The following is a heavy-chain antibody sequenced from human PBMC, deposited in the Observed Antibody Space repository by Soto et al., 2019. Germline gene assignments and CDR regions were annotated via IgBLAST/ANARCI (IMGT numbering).Heavy chain of an antibody. CDR2: ISYDGSNK. CDR3: AKDYRPFWSGYSGWFDP. V-gene: IGHV3-30*18. CDR1: GFTFSSYG. Sequence: QVQLVESGGGVVQPGRSLRLSCAASGFTFSSYGMHWVRQAPGKGLEWVAVISYDGSNKYYADSVKGRFTISRDNSKNTLYLQMNSLRAEDTAVYYCAKDYRPFWSGYSGWFDPWGQGTLVTVSS. D-gene: IGHD3-3*01. J-gene: IGHJ5*02.